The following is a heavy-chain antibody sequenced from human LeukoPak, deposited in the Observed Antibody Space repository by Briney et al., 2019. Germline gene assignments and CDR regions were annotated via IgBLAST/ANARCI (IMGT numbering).Heavy chain of an antibody. D-gene: IGHD2-2*02. CDR1: GGTFISYA. CDR2: IIPIFGTA. CDR3: ASTTLGVVVPAAIVADYMDV. Sequence: ASVKVSCKASGGTFISYAISWVRQAPGQGLEWMGGIIPIFGTANYAQKFQGRVTITTDESTSTAYMGLSSLRSEDTAVHYCASTTLGVVVPAAIVADYMDVWGKGTTVTVSS. V-gene: IGHV1-69*05. J-gene: IGHJ6*03.